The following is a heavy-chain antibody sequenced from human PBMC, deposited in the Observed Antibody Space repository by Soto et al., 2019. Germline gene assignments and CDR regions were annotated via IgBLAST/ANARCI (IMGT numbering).Heavy chain of an antibody. CDR2: IIPISGTA. D-gene: IGHD2-2*01. Sequence: QVQLVQSGAEVKKPGSSVKVSCKASGGTFSSYAISWVRQAPGQGLEWMGGIIPISGTANYAQKFQGRVTIIADQSTSTAYMEVSRLRSEDTAVYYCARSQGSSTSLEIYYYYYYGMDVWGQGTTVTVSS. J-gene: IGHJ6*02. CDR3: ARSQGSSTSLEIYYYYYYGMDV. V-gene: IGHV1-69*01. CDR1: GGTFSSYA.